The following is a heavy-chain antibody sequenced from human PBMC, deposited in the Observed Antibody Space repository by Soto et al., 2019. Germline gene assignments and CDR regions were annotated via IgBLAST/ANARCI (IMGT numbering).Heavy chain of an antibody. Sequence: GGSLRLSCAASGFTFSSYAMHWVRQAPGKGLEWVAVISYDGSNKYYADSVKGRFTISRGNSKNTLYLQMNSLRAEDTAVYYCARSYYDFWSGYYTRDYYYGMDVWGQGTTVTVSS. CDR2: ISYDGSNK. CDR1: GFTFSSYA. J-gene: IGHJ6*02. CDR3: ARSYYDFWSGYYTRDYYYGMDV. D-gene: IGHD3-3*01. V-gene: IGHV3-30-3*01.